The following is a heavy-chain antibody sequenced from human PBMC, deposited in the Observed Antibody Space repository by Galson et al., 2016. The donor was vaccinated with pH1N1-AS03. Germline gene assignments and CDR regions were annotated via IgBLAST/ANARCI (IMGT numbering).Heavy chain of an antibody. CDR3: VRDDDSSGYYPDS. D-gene: IGHD3-22*01. CDR1: GFTFSSYA. J-gene: IGHJ4*02. Sequence: SLRLSCAASGFTFSSYAMGWVRQAPGKGLEWVAIIWNDGGTTHYADSVKGRFAISRDNSKNTLYLQINSLRAEDTAVYYCVRDDDSSGYYPDSWGRGTLVTVSS. CDR2: IWNDGGTT. V-gene: IGHV3-33*08.